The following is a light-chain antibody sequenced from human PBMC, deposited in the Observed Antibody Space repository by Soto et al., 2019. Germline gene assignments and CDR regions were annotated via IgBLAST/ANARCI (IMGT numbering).Light chain of an antibody. J-gene: IGKJ1*01. CDR2: AAS. CDR3: QQTDSTPQT. CDR1: QSIRNY. V-gene: IGKV1-39*01. Sequence: DIQMTQSPSSLSASVGDRVTISCRASQSIRNYVSWYQQKPGTAPKLLIRAASTLQSGVPSXXSGSGSGTDFTLTISSLQIADFATYFCQQTDSTPQTFGQGTNVEI.